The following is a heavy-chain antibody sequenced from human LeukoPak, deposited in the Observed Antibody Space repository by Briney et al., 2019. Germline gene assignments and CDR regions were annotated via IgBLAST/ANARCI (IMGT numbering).Heavy chain of an antibody. Sequence: GASVKVSCKASGYTFTNYALHWVRQAPGQRLEWMGWIIAGNGNTEYSQKFQGRVTITRDPSASTAYMELSSLISEDTSVYYCARVVTRLREGDYYYDMDVWGQGTTVTVSS. CDR1: GYTFTNYA. J-gene: IGHJ6*02. CDR2: IIAGNGNT. V-gene: IGHV1-3*01. CDR3: ARVVTRLREGDYYYDMDV. D-gene: IGHD3-16*01.